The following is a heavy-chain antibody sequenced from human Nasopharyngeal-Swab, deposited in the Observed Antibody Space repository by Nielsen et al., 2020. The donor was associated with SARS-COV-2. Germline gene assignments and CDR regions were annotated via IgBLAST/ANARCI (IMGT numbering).Heavy chain of an antibody. V-gene: IGHV1-2*06. CDR1: GYTFTGYY. CDR3: ARDPAGQNWFDP. CDR2: INPNSGGT. J-gene: IGHJ5*02. Sequence: ALVKVSCKASGYTFTGYYMHWVRQAPGQGLEWMGRINPNSGGTNYAQKFQGRVTMTRDTSISTAYMELSRLRSDDTAVYYCARDPAGQNWFDPWGQGTLVTVSS.